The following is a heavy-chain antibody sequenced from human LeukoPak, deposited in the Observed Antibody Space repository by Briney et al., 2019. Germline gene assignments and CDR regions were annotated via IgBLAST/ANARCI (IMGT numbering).Heavy chain of an antibody. CDR2: INHSGST. Sequence: SETLSLTCAVYGGSFSGYYWSWIRQPPGKGLEWIGEINHSGSTNYNPSLKSRVTISVDTSKNQFSLKLSSVTAADTAVYYCARGQPTFFQLLYSGWFGPWGQGTLVTVSS. J-gene: IGHJ5*02. CDR1: GGSFSGYY. V-gene: IGHV4-34*01. D-gene: IGHD2-2*02. CDR3: ARGQPTFFQLLYSGWFGP.